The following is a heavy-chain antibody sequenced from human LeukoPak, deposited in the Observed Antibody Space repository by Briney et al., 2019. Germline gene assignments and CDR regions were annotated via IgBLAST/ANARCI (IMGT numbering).Heavy chain of an antibody. D-gene: IGHD6-13*01. J-gene: IGHJ6*03. CDR1: GASISGSGYY. CDR3: ARGEGYSSSWTGHYYYYMDV. V-gene: IGHV4-39*07. CDR2: IYYTGST. Sequence: SETLSLTCAVSGASISGSGYYLGWIRQPPGKGLEWIGNIYYTGSTYYNASLQSRVTISIDMSKNQFSLKLSSVTAADTAVYYCARGEGYSSSWTGHYYYYMDVWGKGTTVTVSS.